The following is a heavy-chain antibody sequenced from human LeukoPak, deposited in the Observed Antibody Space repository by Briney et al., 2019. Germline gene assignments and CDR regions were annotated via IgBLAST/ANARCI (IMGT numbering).Heavy chain of an antibody. CDR2: IYHSGST. CDR3: ARPKAGYSSTDAFDI. J-gene: IGHJ3*02. D-gene: IGHD6-19*01. CDR1: GYSISSGYY. V-gene: IGHV4-38-2*02. Sequence: SETVSLTCTVSGYSISSGYYWGRIRQPPGKGLEWIGSIYHSGSTYYNPSLKSRVTISVDTSKNQFSLKLFSVTAADTAVYYCARPKAGYSSTDAFDIWGQGTEVTVSS.